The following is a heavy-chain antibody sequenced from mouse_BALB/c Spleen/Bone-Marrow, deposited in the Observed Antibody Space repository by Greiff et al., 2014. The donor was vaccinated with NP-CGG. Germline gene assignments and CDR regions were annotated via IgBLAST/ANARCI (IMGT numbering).Heavy chain of an antibody. CDR2: INPSTGHT. CDR1: GYTFTSHW. D-gene: IGHD4-1*01. J-gene: IGHJ4*01. CDR3: ARGNWAAMDY. V-gene: IGHV1-7*01. Sequence: VNLVESGAELAKPGASVKMSCKASGYTFTSHWMHWVKQRPGQGLEWIGYINPSTGHTEYDQKFKDKATLTADKSSSTAYMQLSSLTSEDSAVYYCARGNWAAMDYWGQGTPVTVSS.